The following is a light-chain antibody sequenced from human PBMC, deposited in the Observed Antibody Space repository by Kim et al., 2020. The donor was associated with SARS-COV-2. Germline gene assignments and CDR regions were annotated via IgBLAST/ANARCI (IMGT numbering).Light chain of an antibody. CDR2: GAS. J-gene: IGKJ5*01. Sequence: ASDGDRVTITCCACQYIRTGLGWYQQNSGRAPTRLIYGASSLQSGVPSRFSGSGSGTEFTLTISSVQPEDFATYYCLKHSTNPITFGQGTRLEIK. CDR1: QYIRTG. V-gene: IGKV1-17*01. CDR3: LKHSTNPIT.